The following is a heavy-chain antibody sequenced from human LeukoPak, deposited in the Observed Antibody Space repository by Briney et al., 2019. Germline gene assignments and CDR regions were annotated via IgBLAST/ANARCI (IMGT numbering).Heavy chain of an antibody. J-gene: IGHJ6*02. Sequence: GGSLRLSCAASGFTFSDYYMSWIRQAPGKGLEWVSYISSSGSTIYYADSVKGRFTISRDNAKNSLYLQMNSLRAEDTAVYYCARSCSGGSCYRAYYYYGMDVWGQGTTVTVSS. V-gene: IGHV3-11*01. CDR1: GFTFSDYY. D-gene: IGHD2-15*01. CDR3: ARSCSGGSCYRAYYYYGMDV. CDR2: ISSSGSTI.